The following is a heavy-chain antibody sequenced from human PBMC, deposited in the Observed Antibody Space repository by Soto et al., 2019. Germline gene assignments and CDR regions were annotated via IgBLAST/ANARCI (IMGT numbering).Heavy chain of an antibody. CDR3: ARDYDYVWGSYRLDY. Sequence: EVQLVESGGGLVKPGGSLRLSCAASGFTFSSYSMNWVRQAPGKGLEWVSSISSSSSYIYYADSVKGRFTISRDNAKNSLYLQMNSLRAEDTAVYYCARDYDYVWGSYRLDYWGQGTLVTVSS. V-gene: IGHV3-21*01. CDR1: GFTFSSYS. D-gene: IGHD3-16*02. CDR2: ISSSSSYI. J-gene: IGHJ4*02.